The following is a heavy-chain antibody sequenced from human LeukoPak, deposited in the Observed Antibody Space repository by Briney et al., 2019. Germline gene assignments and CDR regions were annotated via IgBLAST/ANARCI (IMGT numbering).Heavy chain of an antibody. V-gene: IGHV3-66*01. CDR3: ARRASSGYDLDY. D-gene: IGHD3-22*01. J-gene: IGHJ4*02. Sequence: GGSLRLSCAASGFTVSSNYMSWVRQAPGKGLEWVSVIYSGGSTYYADSVKGRFTISRDNSKNTLYLQMNSLRAEDAAVYYCARRASSGYDLDYWGQGTLVTVSS. CDR1: GFTVSSNY. CDR2: IYSGGST.